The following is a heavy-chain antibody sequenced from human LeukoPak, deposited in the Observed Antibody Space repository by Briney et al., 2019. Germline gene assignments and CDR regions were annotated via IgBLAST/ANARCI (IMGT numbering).Heavy chain of an antibody. J-gene: IGHJ4*02. D-gene: IGHD3-22*01. CDR2: INSDGSNT. Sequence: GGSLRLSCTPSGFTVTNYWMHWVRHAPGKGLVWVSRINSDGSNTNYAGSVKGRFTISRDNAKNTLYLQMNSLRAEDTAVYYCAGGLSDYYYTVGYWGQGTLVTVSS. V-gene: IGHV3-74*01. CDR3: AGGLSDYYYTVGY. CDR1: GFTVTNYW.